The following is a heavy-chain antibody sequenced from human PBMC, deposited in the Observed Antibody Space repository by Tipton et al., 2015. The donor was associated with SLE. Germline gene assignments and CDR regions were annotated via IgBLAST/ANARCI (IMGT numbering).Heavy chain of an antibody. J-gene: IGHJ4*02. D-gene: IGHD3-3*01. Sequence: SSYSMNWVRQSPGKGLEWIGSMSSRGTTYANPSLKSRVTVSVDTSKNQFSLNLRSVTTADTAVYYCARHGAYYDFWSGYRFDYWGQGTLVTVSS. CDR1: SSYS. CDR3: ARHGAYYDFWSGYRFDY. V-gene: IGHV4-39*01. CDR2: MSSRGTT.